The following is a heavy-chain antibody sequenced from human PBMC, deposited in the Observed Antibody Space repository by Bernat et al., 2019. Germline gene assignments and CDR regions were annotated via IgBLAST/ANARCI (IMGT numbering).Heavy chain of an antibody. J-gene: IGHJ5*02. CDR1: AGTFSSYA. CDR2: IIPIFGTA. CDR3: ARDHELIYGDYSGFWFDT. Sequence: QVQLVQSGAEVKKPGSSVKVSCKASAGTFSSYAISWVRQAPGQGLEWMGGIIPIFGTANYAQKLQGRVTITAEKSTSTAYMELRSLRSEDKAVYYCARDHELIYGDYSGFWFDTWGQGTLVTVAS. V-gene: IGHV1-69*06. D-gene: IGHD4-17*01.